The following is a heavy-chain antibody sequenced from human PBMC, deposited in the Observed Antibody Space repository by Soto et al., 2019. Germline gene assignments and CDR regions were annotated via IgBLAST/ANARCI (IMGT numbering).Heavy chain of an antibody. CDR2: IYYSGST. CDR1: GGSISSSSYY. CDR3: ARQASYGDYDY. J-gene: IGHJ4*02. D-gene: IGHD4-17*01. V-gene: IGHV4-39*01. Sequence: SETLSLTCTVSGGSISSSSYYWGWIRQPPGKGLEWIGSIYYSGSTYYNPSLKSRVTISVDTSKNQFSLKLSSVTAADTAVYYCARQASYGDYDYWGQGTLVTVSS.